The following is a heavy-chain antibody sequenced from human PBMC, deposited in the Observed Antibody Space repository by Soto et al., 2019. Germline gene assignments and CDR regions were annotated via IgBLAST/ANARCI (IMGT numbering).Heavy chain of an antibody. CDR1: GYTFSSYA. D-gene: IGHD7-27*01. CDR3: ARDTGDGTFDF. Sequence: QVHLVQSGAEVRKPGASVKVSCKASGYTFSSYAMHWVRHAPGQSLEWMGWINTGYGNTKSSQKFQDRVTISRDTSASTAYMELTSLRSEDTAVYYCARDTGDGTFDFWGQGTLVTVSS. J-gene: IGHJ4*02. CDR2: INTGYGNT. V-gene: IGHV1-3*04.